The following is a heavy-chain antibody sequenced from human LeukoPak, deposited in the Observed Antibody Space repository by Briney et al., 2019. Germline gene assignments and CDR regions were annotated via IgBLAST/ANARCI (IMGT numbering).Heavy chain of an antibody. CDR3: AKDLGSVVTPPSLDY. CDR1: GFTFSSYA. Sequence: GGSLRLSCAASGFTFSSYAMSWVRQAPGKGLEWVSSACGSGGSTYYADSVKGRFTISRDNSKNTLYLQMNSLRAEDTAVYYCAKDLGSVVTPPSLDYWGQGTLVTVSS. D-gene: IGHD4-23*01. V-gene: IGHV3-23*01. J-gene: IGHJ4*02. CDR2: ACGSGGST.